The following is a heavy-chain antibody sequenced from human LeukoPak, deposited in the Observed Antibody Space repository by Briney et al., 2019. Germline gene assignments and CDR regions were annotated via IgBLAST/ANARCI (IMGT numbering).Heavy chain of an antibody. V-gene: IGHV4-59*12. J-gene: IGHJ4*02. CDR3: ARGSNLAVLGFDY. CDR1: GGSFSGYY. D-gene: IGHD6-19*01. Sequence: NRSERLSLTCAVYGGSFSGYYWSWIRQPPGKGLEWIGYIYYSGSTNYNPSLKSRVTISVDTSKNQFSLKLSSVTAADTAVYYCARGSNLAVLGFDYWGQGTVVSVFS. CDR2: IYYSGST.